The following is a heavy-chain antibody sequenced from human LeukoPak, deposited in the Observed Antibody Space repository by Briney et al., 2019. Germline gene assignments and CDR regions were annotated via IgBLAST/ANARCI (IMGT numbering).Heavy chain of an antibody. V-gene: IGHV4-34*01. D-gene: IGHD4-17*01. Sequence: SETLSLTCAVSSVSLSGYSWGWIRQAPGKGLDWLGEIHHSGSTTYNSSLKNRVTISLDKPKSQFSLILTSVTAADTAVYYCTRQSGTVTPIDYWGQGILVTVSS. J-gene: IGHJ4*02. CDR1: SVSLSGYS. CDR2: IHHSGST. CDR3: TRQSGTVTPIDY.